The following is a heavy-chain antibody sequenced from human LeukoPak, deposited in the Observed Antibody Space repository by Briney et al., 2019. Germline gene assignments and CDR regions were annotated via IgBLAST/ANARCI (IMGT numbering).Heavy chain of an antibody. Sequence: GGSLRLSCSASGFPFSIYSMNWVRQAPGKGPEWISYISSRSSILYYADSVNGRFTISRDDAKNSLYLQMSGLRVEDTAVYYCARDSASPPVTFDYWGLGTLVTVS. J-gene: IGHJ4*02. V-gene: IGHV3-48*04. D-gene: IGHD4-17*01. CDR3: ARDSASPPVTFDY. CDR1: GFPFSIYS. CDR2: ISSRSSIL.